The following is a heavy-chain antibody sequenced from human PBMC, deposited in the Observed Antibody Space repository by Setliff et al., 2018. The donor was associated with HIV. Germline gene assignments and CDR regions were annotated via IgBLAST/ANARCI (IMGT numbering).Heavy chain of an antibody. CDR2: INPNTGGT. CDR3: ARGSYSGYTLDQ. CDR1: GFTLTSWF. V-gene: IGHV1-2*02. J-gene: IGHJ4*02. Sequence: VASVKVSCKASGFTLTSWFLHWVRQAPGQGLEWMGWINPNTGGTNYAQKFQGRLILTRDTSTSTVYMELGSLRSEDTALYYCARGSYSGYTLDQWGQGTLVTVSS. D-gene: IGHD5-12*01.